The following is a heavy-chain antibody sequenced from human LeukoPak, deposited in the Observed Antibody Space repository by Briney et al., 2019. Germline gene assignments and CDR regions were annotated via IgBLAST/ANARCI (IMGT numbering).Heavy chain of an antibody. V-gene: IGHV4-39*07. Sequence: PSETLSLTCTVSDGSISSSSYYWGWIRQPPGKGLEWIGSIYYSGSTYYNPSLKSRVTISVDTSKNQFSLNLSSVTAADTAVYYCASFHGAQADYWGQGTLVTVSS. CDR2: IYYSGST. CDR3: ASFHGAQADY. CDR1: DGSISSSSYY. D-gene: IGHD4-17*01. J-gene: IGHJ4*02.